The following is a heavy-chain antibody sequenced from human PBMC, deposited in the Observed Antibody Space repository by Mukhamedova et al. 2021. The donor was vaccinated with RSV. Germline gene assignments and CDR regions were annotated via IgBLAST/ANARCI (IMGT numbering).Heavy chain of an antibody. Sequence: VRQAPGKGLEWVSYISGSSSYIFYSGSVRGRFTISRDNAKNSLYLQMNSLRAEDTALYFCARAHDYDKSPAFAMDVWGQGTTVT. D-gene: IGHD4-17*01. V-gene: IGHV3-21*05. CDR3: ARAHDYDKSPAFAMDV. J-gene: IGHJ6*02. CDR2: ISGSSSYI.